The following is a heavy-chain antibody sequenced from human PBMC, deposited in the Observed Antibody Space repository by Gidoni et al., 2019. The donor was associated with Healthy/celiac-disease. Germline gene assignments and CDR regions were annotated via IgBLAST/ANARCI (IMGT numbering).Heavy chain of an antibody. CDR2: IKSKTDGGTT. J-gene: IGHJ4*02. D-gene: IGHD3-16*01. V-gene: IGHV3-15*01. CDR3: TTELGELWGEYYFDY. Sequence: EVQLVESGGGLVQPGGALRLSCADTGVTFRNAWMGWVRLAPGKGLEWVGRIKSKTDGGTTDYAAPVKGRFTISRDDSKNTLYLQMNSLKAEDTAVYYCTTELGELWGEYYFDYWGQGTLVTVSS. CDR1: GVTFRNAW.